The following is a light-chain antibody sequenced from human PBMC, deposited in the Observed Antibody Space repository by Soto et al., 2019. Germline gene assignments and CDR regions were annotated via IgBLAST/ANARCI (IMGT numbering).Light chain of an antibody. CDR2: AAS. CDR1: QGISSY. J-gene: IGKJ5*01. V-gene: IGKV1-9*01. Sequence: DIQMTQSPSSVSASVGERVTITCRASQGISSYLAWYQQKPGKAPKLLIYAASTLQSGVPLRFSGSGSGTSFTLTISSLQPEDFATYYCQQLLSYPITFGQGTRL. CDR3: QQLLSYPIT.